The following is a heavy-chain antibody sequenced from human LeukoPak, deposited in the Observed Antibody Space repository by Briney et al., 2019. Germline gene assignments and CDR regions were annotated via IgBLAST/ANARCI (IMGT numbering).Heavy chain of an antibody. CDR2: ISGTGGST. V-gene: IGHV3-23*01. Sequence: GGSLRLSCAASGFTFSSYAMSWVRQAPGKGLEWVSGISGTGGSTYYADSVKGRFTISRYNSRNTLYLQMNSLRAEDTAVYYCAKPPGYCSSTSCPWDYWGQGTLVTVSS. CDR3: AKPPGYCSSTSCPWDY. CDR1: GFTFSSYA. J-gene: IGHJ4*02. D-gene: IGHD2-2*01.